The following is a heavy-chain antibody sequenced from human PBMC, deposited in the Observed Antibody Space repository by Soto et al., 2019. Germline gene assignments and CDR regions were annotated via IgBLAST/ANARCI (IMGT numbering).Heavy chain of an antibody. V-gene: IGHV4-31*03. CDR1: GGSISSGGYS. CDR2: IYYSGNT. J-gene: IGHJ4*02. Sequence: PSETLSLTCTVSGGSISSGGYSWSWIRQHPGKGLEWIGYIYYSGNTYYNPSLKGRVTISEDTSKNQFSLKLSSVTAADTAVYYCARATYYYDSSGYSDRVLDYWGQGTLVTVSS. D-gene: IGHD3-22*01. CDR3: ARATYYYDSSGYSDRVLDY.